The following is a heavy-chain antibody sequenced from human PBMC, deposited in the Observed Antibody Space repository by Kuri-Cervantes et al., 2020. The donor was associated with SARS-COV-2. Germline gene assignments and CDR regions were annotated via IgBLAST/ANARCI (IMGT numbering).Heavy chain of an antibody. CDR1: GFTFSTHA. D-gene: IGHD1-20*01. J-gene: IGHJ4*02. CDR2: LDGNGHMI. Sequence: GGSLRLSCSASGFTFSTHAMHWVRQALGKGLEYVSGLDGNGHMIYYADSVKGRFIISRDNSKSTVYLQMSSLGAEDTALYYCVKDLTGYWAFDYWGQGTLVTVSS. CDR3: VKDLTGYWAFDY. V-gene: IGHV3-64D*06.